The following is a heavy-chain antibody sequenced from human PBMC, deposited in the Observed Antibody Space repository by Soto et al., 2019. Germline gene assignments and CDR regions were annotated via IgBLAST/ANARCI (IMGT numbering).Heavy chain of an antibody. D-gene: IGHD4-17*01. V-gene: IGHV3-21*01. Sequence: EVQLVESGGGLVKPGWSLRLSCAASGFTFSRHSMNWVRQAPGKGPQWVSSISSGGDSIHYAESVRGRFTISRDNANSSLYLQMNSLTAEDTAVYYCARGQDYCDYQDWCQGTLVIVSS. CDR1: GFTFSRHS. J-gene: IGHJ4*02. CDR2: ISSGGDSI. CDR3: ARGQDYCDYQD.